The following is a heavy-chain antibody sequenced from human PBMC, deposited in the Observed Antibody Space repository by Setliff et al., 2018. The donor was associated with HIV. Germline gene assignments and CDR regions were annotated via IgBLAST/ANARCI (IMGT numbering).Heavy chain of an antibody. Sequence: ASVKVSCKASGYTFTSYYIHWVRQAPGQGLEWMGIVITSTGDTNYAQNFQGRVTMTRDTSTNTVYMDLSSLKYEDTAVYYCVREARGGYFDYWGQGTLVTVSS. CDR2: VITSTGDT. CDR3: VREARGGYFDY. V-gene: IGHV1-46*01. J-gene: IGHJ4*02. CDR1: GYTFTSYY. D-gene: IGHD2-15*01.